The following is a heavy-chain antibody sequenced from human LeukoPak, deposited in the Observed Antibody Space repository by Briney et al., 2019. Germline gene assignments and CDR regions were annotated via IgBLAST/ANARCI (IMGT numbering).Heavy chain of an antibody. D-gene: IGHD2-15*01. V-gene: IGHV1-18*04. Sequence: ASVKVSCKASGYTFTSYGISWVRQAPGQGLEWMGWISTYNGNTNYAQNLQGRVTMTTDTSTSTAYMELRSLRSDDTAVYYCARDTYCSGGTCQSDYFDYWGQGTLVTVSS. CDR2: ISTYNGNT. J-gene: IGHJ4*02. CDR1: GYTFTSYG. CDR3: ARDTYCSGGTCQSDYFDY.